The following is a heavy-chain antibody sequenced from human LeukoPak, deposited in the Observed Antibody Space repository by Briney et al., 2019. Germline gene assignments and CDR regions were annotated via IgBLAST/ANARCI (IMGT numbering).Heavy chain of an antibody. Sequence: PGGSLRLSCVASGFTFSSYGMNWVRQPPGKGLEWVSSISSSSSFIYYADSVKGRFTISRDKAEKSLYLQVNSLRVEDTAVYYCARGTTVTSGGDYWGQGTLVTVSS. CDR1: GFTFSSYG. V-gene: IGHV3-21*01. D-gene: IGHD4-17*01. CDR2: ISSSSSFI. CDR3: ARGTTVTSGGDY. J-gene: IGHJ4*02.